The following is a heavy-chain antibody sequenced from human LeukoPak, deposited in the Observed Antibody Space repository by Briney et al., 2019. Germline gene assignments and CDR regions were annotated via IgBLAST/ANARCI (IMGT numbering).Heavy chain of an antibody. D-gene: IGHD3-10*01. CDR1: GYTLTELS. V-gene: IGHV1-24*01. J-gene: IGHJ4*02. CDR3: ATDRGAWEHLHYDY. CDR2: FDPEDGET. Sequence: ASVKVSCKVSGYTLTELSMHWVRQAPGKGLEWMGGFDPEDGETIYAQKFQGRVTMTEDTSTDTVYMELSSLRSEDTAVYYCATDRGAWEHLHYDYWGQGTLVTVSS.